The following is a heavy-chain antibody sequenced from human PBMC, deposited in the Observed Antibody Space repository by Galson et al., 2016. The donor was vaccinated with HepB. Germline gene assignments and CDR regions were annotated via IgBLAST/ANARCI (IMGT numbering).Heavy chain of an antibody. V-gene: IGHV3-30-3*01. Sequence: SLRLSCAGSGFTFSSYAVHWVRQPPGKGLEWVAAISYDGDNEYYADSLKGRYTISRDNSRNTVYLHMSSLRRDDTAVYYCARGSLAVDATEDGLDYWGQGTLVSVSS. CDR1: GFTFSSYA. D-gene: IGHD6-19*01. CDR3: ARGSLAVDATEDGLDY. CDR2: ISYDGDNE. J-gene: IGHJ4*02.